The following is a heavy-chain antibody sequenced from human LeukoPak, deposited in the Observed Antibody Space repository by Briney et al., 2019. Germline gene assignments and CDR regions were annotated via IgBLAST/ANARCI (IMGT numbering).Heavy chain of an antibody. Sequence: GESLKISCKGAGYSFTSYGISWVRQAPGQGLEWMGWISAYNGNTNYAQKLQGRVTMTTDTSTSTAYMELRSLRSDDTAVYYCARDFPYYYGSGSYSLGAFDIWGQGTMVTVSS. CDR2: ISAYNGNT. CDR3: ARDFPYYYGSGSYSLGAFDI. CDR1: GYSFTSYG. J-gene: IGHJ3*02. D-gene: IGHD3-10*01. V-gene: IGHV1-18*01.